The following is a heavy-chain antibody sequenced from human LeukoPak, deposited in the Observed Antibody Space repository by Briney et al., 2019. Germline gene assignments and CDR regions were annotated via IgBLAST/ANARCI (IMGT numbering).Heavy chain of an antibody. CDR1: GFTFSSCA. V-gene: IGHV3-23*01. CDR2: ISGSGGST. D-gene: IGHD1-26*01. Sequence: GGSLRLSCAASGFTFSSCAMSWDRQAPGKGLEWVSAISGSGGSTYYADSVKGRFTIFRDNSKNTLYLQMNSLRAEDTAVYYCAKQRGATKPYYFAYWGQGTLVTVSS. J-gene: IGHJ4*02. CDR3: AKQRGATKPYYFAY.